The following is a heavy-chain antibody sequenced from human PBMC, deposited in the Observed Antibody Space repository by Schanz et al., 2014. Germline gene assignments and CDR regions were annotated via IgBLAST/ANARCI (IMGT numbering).Heavy chain of an antibody. J-gene: IGHJ4*02. CDR3: AREPYYYDSSGFPSSTLFDY. D-gene: IGHD3-22*01. CDR1: GFTFSNFA. CDR2: ISDSGDNT. V-gene: IGHV3-23*01. Sequence: EVQLLESGGGLVQPGGSLRLSCAASGFTFSNFAMSWVRQAPGKGLEWVSAISDSGDNTYYADSVRGRLTISRDNSKNTVYLQINSLRAEDTAVYSCAREPYYYDSSGFPSSTLFDYWGQGTLVTVSS.